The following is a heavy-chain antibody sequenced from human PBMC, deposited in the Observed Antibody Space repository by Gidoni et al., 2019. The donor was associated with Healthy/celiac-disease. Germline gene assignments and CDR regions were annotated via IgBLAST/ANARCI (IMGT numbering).Heavy chain of an antibody. CDR1: GFPFSVYA. CDR2: ISYDGSNK. V-gene: IGHV3-30-3*01. D-gene: IGHD4-17*01. J-gene: IGHJ2*01. Sequence: QVQLVESAGGVVQPGRSLRLSYAASGFPFSVYARHWVRQAPAKRLGWVAVISYDGSNKYYAHSVKGRFTISRDNSKNTLYLQMNSLRAEDTAVYYWARDGGDYGDYPLLVFDLWGRGTLVTVSS. CDR3: ARDGGDYGDYPLLVFDL.